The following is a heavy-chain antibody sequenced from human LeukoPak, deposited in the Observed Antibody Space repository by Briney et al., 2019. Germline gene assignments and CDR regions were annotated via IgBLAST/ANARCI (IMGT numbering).Heavy chain of an antibody. CDR1: GGSISSYY. CDR3: ARASGRWLQLRFDY. Sequence: PSETLSLTCTVSGGSISSYYWSWIRQPPGKGLEWIGYIYYSGSTNYNPSLKSRVTISVDTSKNQFSLKLSSVTAADTAVYYCARASGRWLQLRFDYWGQGTLVTVSS. D-gene: IGHD5-24*01. CDR2: IYYSGST. J-gene: IGHJ4*02. V-gene: IGHV4-59*01.